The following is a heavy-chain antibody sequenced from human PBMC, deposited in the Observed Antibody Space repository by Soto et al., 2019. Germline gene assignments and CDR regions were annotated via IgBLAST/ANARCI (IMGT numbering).Heavy chain of an antibody. V-gene: IGHV4-59*01. CDR3: ARDGRIAVAGTGYYYYGMDV. Sequence: SETLSLTCTVSGGSISSYYWSWIRQPPGKGLEWIGYIYYSGSTNYNPSLKSRVTISVDTSKNQFSLKLSSVTAADTAVYYCARDGRIAVAGTGYYYYGMDVWGQGTTVTVSS. D-gene: IGHD6-19*01. CDR2: IYYSGST. J-gene: IGHJ6*02. CDR1: GGSISSYY.